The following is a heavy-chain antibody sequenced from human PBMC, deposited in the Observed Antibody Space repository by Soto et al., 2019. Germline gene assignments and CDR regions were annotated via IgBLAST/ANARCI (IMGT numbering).Heavy chain of an antibody. CDR2: IYYSGST. J-gene: IGHJ4*02. CDR3: AILRGYLDY. Sequence: SETLSLTCTVSGGCVSSSTYYGGWIRQPPGKGLEWIASIYYSGSTYYNPSLESRVTISVDTSKNQFSLKLSSVTAADTAVYYCAILRGYLDYWGQGTLVTVSS. D-gene: IGHD2-15*01. V-gene: IGHV4-39*01. CDR1: GGCVSSSTYY.